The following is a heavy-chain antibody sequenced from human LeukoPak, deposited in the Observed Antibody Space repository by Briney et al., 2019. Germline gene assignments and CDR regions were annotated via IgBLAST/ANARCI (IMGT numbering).Heavy chain of an antibody. J-gene: IGHJ4*02. CDR3: TSGVNSNGFHFAS. CDR2: IGIAVET. Sequence: PGGSLRLSCAASGFTFTSYDMHWVRQVTGKGLEWVSAIGIAVETYYPGSVRGRFTISRENAKNSLYLQMNSLRAGETAVYYCTSGVNSNGFHFASWGQGTLVTVSS. V-gene: IGHV3-13*04. D-gene: IGHD4-11*01. CDR1: GFTFTSYD.